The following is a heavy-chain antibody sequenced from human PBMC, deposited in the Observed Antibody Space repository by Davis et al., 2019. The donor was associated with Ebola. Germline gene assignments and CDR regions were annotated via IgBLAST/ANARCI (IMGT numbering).Heavy chain of an antibody. Sequence: PGGSLRLSCAASGFIFSNYWMSWVRQAPGKGLEWVANIKQDGSAKYYVASVKGRFTISRDNAKNSLDLQMNSLGAEDTAVYYCAREYEDVLGFLEWGKKRDYYAMDVWGQGTTVTVSS. V-gene: IGHV3-7*01. CDR2: IKQDGSAK. D-gene: IGHD3-3*01. CDR3: AREYEDVLGFLEWGKKRDYYAMDV. CDR1: GFIFSNYW. J-gene: IGHJ6*02.